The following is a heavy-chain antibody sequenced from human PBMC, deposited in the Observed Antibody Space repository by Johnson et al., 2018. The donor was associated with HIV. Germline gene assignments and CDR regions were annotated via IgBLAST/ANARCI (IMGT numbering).Heavy chain of an antibody. D-gene: IGHD5-24*01. Sequence: EVHLVESGGGLVQPGGSLRLSCAASGFTFSNYWMSWVRQAPGKGLEWVANIKQDGSEKYYVDSVKGRLTISRDNSKNTLYLQMGSLRAEDMAVYYCARCRDAYTLLSAFDIWGQGTMVTVSS. CDR2: IKQDGSEK. CDR1: GFTFSNYW. J-gene: IGHJ3*02. CDR3: ARCRDAYTLLSAFDI. V-gene: IGHV3-7*02.